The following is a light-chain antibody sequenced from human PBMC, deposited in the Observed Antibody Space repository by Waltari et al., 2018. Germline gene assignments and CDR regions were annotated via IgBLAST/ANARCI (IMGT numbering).Light chain of an antibody. CDR3: QQYYSTPLT. CDR1: QSVLYSSNNKNY. V-gene: IGKV4-1*01. Sequence: DIVMTQSPDSLAVSLGERATINCKYSQSVLYSSNNKNYLAWYQQKPGQPPKLLIYLASTRESGVPDRFSGSGSGTDFTLTISSLQAEDVAVYYCQQYYSTPLTFGPGTKVDIK. CDR2: LAS. J-gene: IGKJ3*01.